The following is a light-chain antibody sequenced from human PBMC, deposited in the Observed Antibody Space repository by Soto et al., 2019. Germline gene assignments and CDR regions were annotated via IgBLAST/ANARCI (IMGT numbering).Light chain of an antibody. V-gene: IGLV2-14*01. CDR3: FSYTSSTAYV. CDR2: EVS. CDR1: NSDVGGYNY. Sequence: QSALTQPPSASGSPGQSVTISCTGTNSDVGGYNYVSWYQQHPGKAPKLMIYEVSNRPSGISNRFSASKSGNTASLTISGLQAEDEADYYCFSYTSSTAYVFGTGTKVTVL. J-gene: IGLJ1*01.